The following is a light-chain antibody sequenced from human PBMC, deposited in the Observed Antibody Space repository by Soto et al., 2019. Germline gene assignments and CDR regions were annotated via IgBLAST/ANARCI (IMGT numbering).Light chain of an antibody. CDR3: QQYSAFPWT. V-gene: IGKV1-5*03. Sequence: DIQMTQSPSTLSASVGDRVTITCRASQDISAWLAWYQQKPGKPPKLVIYKATALETGVPSRFSGSGSGTEFTLTISSLQPDDFTTYYCQQYSAFPWTFGQGTKVDSK. CDR1: QDISAW. J-gene: IGKJ1*01. CDR2: KAT.